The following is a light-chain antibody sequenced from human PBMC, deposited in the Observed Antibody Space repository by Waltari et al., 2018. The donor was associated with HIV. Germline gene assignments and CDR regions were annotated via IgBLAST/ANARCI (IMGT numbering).Light chain of an antibody. CDR2: EVT. J-gene: IGLJ2*01. CDR1: DLNDNIY. CDR3: TSYISGTSPV. Sequence: SVLPQPASASGPPGQSITISCDLNDNIYVYWYQPHPGKAPKVIIYEVTNRPSGLSHRFSGSKSGNTATLTISGLQPEDAADYFCTSYISGTSPVFGRGTRVTVL. V-gene: IGLV2-14*01.